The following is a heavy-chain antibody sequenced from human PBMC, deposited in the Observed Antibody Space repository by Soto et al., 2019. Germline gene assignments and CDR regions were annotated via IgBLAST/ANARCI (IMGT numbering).Heavy chain of an antibody. CDR3: ARRYSGYDDGYRYAFDI. CDR1: GYTFTSYA. Sequence: ASVKVSCKASGYTFTSYAMHWVRQAPGQRLEWMGWINAGNGNTKYSQKFQGRVTITRDTSASTAYMELSSLRSEDTAVYYCARRYSGYDDGYRYAFDIWGQGTMVTVSS. J-gene: IGHJ3*02. CDR2: INAGNGNT. D-gene: IGHD5-12*01. V-gene: IGHV1-3*01.